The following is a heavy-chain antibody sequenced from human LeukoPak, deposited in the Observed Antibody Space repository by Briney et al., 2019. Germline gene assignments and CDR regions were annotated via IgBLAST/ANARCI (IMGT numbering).Heavy chain of an antibody. CDR3: ARDGSRGNLVTAPDF. CDR2: ITSSRIYI. J-gene: IGHJ4*02. D-gene: IGHD2-21*02. CDR1: GFTFSTYS. Sequence: GGSLRLSCAASGFTFSTYSMNWVRQAPGKGLEWVSSITSSRIYIYYADSVKGRFTISRDNAKNSLYLQMNSLRAEDTAVYYCARDGSRGNLVTAPDFWGQGTLVTVSS. V-gene: IGHV3-21*01.